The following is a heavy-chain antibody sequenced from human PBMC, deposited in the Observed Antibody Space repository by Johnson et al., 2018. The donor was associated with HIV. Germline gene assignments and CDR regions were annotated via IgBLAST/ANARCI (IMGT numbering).Heavy chain of an antibody. CDR1: GFTFSSYA. D-gene: IGHD2-2*02. CDR2: ISYDGSNK. Sequence: QVQLVESGGGVVQPGRSLRLSCAASGFTFSSYAMHWVRQAPGKGLERVAVISYDGSNKYYADSVKGRFNISRDNFKNTLYLQMNSLRAEDTAVYYCAKDMGAYQLLYAFDIWGQGTMVTVSS. V-gene: IGHV3-30-3*01. J-gene: IGHJ3*02. CDR3: AKDMGAYQLLYAFDI.